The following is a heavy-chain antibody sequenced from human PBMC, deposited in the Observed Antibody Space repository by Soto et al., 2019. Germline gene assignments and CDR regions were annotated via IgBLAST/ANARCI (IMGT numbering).Heavy chain of an antibody. CDR3: ARVRIAVAGSIGY. V-gene: IGHV3-30-3*01. J-gene: IGHJ4*02. CDR1: GFTFSSYG. CDR2: ISYDGSNR. D-gene: IGHD6-19*01. Sequence: WVSMRLSCAASGFTFSSYGMHWVRQAPGKGLEWVAVISYDGSNRYYADSVKGRFTISRDNSKNTLYLQMNSLRAEDTAVYYCARVRIAVAGSIGYWGQGTLVTVSS.